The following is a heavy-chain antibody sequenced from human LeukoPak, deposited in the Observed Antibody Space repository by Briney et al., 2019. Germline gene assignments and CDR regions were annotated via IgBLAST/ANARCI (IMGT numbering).Heavy chain of an antibody. CDR3: ATVADDFWSGYYTSGYYFDY. J-gene: IGHJ4*02. CDR1: GGTFSSYA. Sequence: GASVKVSCKASGGTFSSYAISWVRQAPGQGLEWMGRIIPILGIANYAQKFQGRVTMTEDTSTDTAYMELSSLRSEDTAVYYCATVADDFWSGYYTSGYYFDYWGQGTLVTVSS. D-gene: IGHD3-3*01. CDR2: IIPILGIA. V-gene: IGHV1-69*04.